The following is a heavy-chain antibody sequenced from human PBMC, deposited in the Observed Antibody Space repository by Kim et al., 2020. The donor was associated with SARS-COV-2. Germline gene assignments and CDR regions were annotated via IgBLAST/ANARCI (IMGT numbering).Heavy chain of an antibody. Sequence: ASVKVSCKGSGYTFTTYGIHWVRQAPGQGLEWMGWIKADNGYTKYSENFQGRVTITRDTSATTAYMELSNLISEDTAVYYCARVFTYPGGMDVWGQGTPVTVS. J-gene: IGHJ6*02. V-gene: IGHV1-3*01. CDR2: IKADNGYT. CDR1: GYTFTTYG. CDR3: ARVFTYPGGMDV.